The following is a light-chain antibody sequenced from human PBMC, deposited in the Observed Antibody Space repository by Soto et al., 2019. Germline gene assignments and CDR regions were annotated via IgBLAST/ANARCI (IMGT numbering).Light chain of an antibody. CDR2: EVS. V-gene: IGLV2-14*01. CDR3: TSYTSKSTGV. J-gene: IGLJ1*01. CDR1: SSDVGGYND. Sequence: QSALTQPASVSGSPGQSITISCTGTSSDVGGYNDVSWYQQHPGKAPKLIIYEVSNRPSGVSNRFSGSKSGNTASLTISGLQDEDEADYYCTSYTSKSTGVFGTGTKVTVL.